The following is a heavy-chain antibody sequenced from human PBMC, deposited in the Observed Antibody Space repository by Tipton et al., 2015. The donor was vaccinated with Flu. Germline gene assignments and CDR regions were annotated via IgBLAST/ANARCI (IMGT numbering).Heavy chain of an antibody. V-gene: IGHV3-23*01. CDR2: VSGGGGTR. Sequence: SLRLSCAASGFTFSRYAMSWVRQAPGKGLEWVSAVSGGGGTRYFADSVKGRFTISRDNIKNTLFLQMNSLRAEDTAVYYCAKRDFSNYVSEPKNWFDPWGPGTLVTVSS. CDR3: AKRDFSNYVSEPKNWFDP. CDR1: GFTFSRYA. J-gene: IGHJ5*02. D-gene: IGHD4-11*01.